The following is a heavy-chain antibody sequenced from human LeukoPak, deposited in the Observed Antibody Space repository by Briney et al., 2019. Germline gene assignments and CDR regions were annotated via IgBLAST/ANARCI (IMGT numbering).Heavy chain of an antibody. CDR1: GGPMYSHY. CDR2: LYPGVST. J-gene: IGHJ6*03. Sequence: SETLSLTCTVSGGPMYSHYWTWIRQTAGKGLEWIGRLYPGVSTNYNPSLRSRVTMSVDTSQNQFALKLSAVTAADTAVYYCARLKFYDSTGYSPGHYMDVWGKGTTVTVSS. CDR3: ARLKFYDSTGYSPGHYMDV. V-gene: IGHV4-4*07. D-gene: IGHD3-22*01.